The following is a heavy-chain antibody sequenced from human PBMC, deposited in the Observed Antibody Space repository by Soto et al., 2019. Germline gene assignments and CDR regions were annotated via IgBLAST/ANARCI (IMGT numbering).Heavy chain of an antibody. D-gene: IGHD4-17*01. J-gene: IGHJ6*02. V-gene: IGHV3-30*18. CDR3: AKDLQSYGDYDYYCYGMDV. CDR2: ISYDGTNK. CDR1: GFTFSTYG. Sequence: PGGSLRLSCAASGFTFSTYGMHWVRQTPGKGLEWVAVISYDGTNKFYSESVKGRFTISRDNFKNTLTLQMNSLRADDTAVYSCAKDLQSYGDYDYYCYGMDVWGLGTRVTVSS.